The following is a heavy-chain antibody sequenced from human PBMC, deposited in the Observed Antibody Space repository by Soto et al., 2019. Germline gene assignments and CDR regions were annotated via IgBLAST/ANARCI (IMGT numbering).Heavy chain of an antibody. J-gene: IGHJ4*02. CDR2: ISYDGSNK. Sequence: PWGSLILSGAASGFTFSNYGMHWVRQAPGKGLEWVAVISYDGSNKYYAASVKGRFTISRDNSKNTGDLKMNSLRAEDTAVYYCAKGRPQRWLKLWGDYWGQGIWVTVPS. D-gene: IGHD3-16*01. V-gene: IGHV3-30*18. CDR1: GFTFSNYG. CDR3: AKGRPQRWLKLWGDY.